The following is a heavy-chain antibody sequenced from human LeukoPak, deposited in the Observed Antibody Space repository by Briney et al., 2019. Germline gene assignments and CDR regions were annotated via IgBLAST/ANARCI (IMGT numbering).Heavy chain of an antibody. D-gene: IGHD5-18*01. J-gene: IGHJ4*02. V-gene: IGHV3-23*01. CDR1: GFTFSSYG. CDR3: AKPDTAMVTPPRPYDY. CDR2: ISGSGGST. Sequence: GGTLRLSCAASGFTFSSYGMSWVRQAPGKGLEWVSAISGSGGSTYYADSVKGRFTISRDNSKNTLYLQMNSLRAEDTAVYYCAKPDTAMVTPPRPYDYWGQGTLVTVSS.